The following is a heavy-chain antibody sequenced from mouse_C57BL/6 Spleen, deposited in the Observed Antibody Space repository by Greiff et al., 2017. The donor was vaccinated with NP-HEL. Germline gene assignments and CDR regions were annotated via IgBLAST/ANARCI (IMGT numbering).Heavy chain of an antibody. J-gene: IGHJ4*01. Sequence: EVQLVESGGGLVKPGGSLKLSCAASGFTFSSYAMSWVRQTPEKRLEWVATISDGGSYTYYPDNVKGRFTISRDNAENNLYLQMSHLKSEDTAMYYCARVAGSSLYYAMDYWGQGTSVTVSS. CDR3: ARVAGSSLYYAMDY. V-gene: IGHV5-4*01. D-gene: IGHD1-1*01. CDR2: ISDGGSYT. CDR1: GFTFSSYA.